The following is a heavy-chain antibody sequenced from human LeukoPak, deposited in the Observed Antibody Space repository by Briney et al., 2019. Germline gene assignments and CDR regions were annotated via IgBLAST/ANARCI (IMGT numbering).Heavy chain of an antibody. CDR3: ARGSGSYYPFDY. J-gene: IGHJ4*02. CDR2: INVGNGNT. Sequence: ASVTVSCKASGYTYTTYAMHWVRQAPGQRLEWMGWINVGNGNTKYSQKFRARVTITRDTSASTAYMELSSLRSEDTAVYYCARGSGSYYPFDYWGQGTLVTVSS. CDR1: GYTYTTYA. V-gene: IGHV1-3*01. D-gene: IGHD1-26*01.